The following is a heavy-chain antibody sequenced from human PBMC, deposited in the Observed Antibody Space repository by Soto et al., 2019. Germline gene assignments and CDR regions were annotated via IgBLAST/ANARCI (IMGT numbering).Heavy chain of an antibody. CDR2: FDPEDGET. CDR1: VYTLTKLS. D-gene: IGHD3-22*01. V-gene: IGHV1-24*01. J-gene: IGHJ3*02. Sequence: SVKVCCKLSVYTLTKLSMPWLRQAPGKGLEWMGGFDPEDGETIYAQKFQGRVTMTEDTSTDTAYMELSRLRSEDTAVYYCETVTYYYDSSHALDIWGQGTMVTGSS. CDR3: ETVTYYYDSSHALDI.